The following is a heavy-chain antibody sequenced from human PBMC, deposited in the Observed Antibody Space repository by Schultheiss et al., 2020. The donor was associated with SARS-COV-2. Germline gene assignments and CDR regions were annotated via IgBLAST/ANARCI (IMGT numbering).Heavy chain of an antibody. J-gene: IGHJ4*02. CDR1: GFTFSSYS. Sequence: GESLKISCAASGFTFSSYSMNWVRQAPGKGLEWVSYISSSSSTIYYADSVKGRFTISRDNAKNSLYLQMNSLRDEDTAVYYCARDYGDGYILNFDYWGQGTLVTVSS. CDR3: ARDYGDGYILNFDY. D-gene: IGHD5-24*01. V-gene: IGHV3-48*02. CDR2: ISSSSSTI.